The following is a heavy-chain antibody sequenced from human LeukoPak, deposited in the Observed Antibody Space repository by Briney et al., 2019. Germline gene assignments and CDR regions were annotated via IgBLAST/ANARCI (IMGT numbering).Heavy chain of an antibody. CDR3: ARRSSGWLYYYYYMDV. V-gene: IGHV4-34*01. J-gene: IGHJ6*03. CDR2: INVGGGT. D-gene: IGHD6-19*01. Sequence: SETLSLTCVVYGGSSSGFYWTWIRQTPGKGLEWIGKINVGGGTNYNPSLKSRVTISVDTSKNQFSLKLSSVTAADTAVYYCARRSSGWLYYYYYMDVWGKGTTVTISS. CDR1: GGSSSGFY.